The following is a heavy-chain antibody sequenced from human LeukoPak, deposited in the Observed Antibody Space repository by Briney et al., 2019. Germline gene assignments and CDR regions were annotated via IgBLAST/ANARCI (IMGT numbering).Heavy chain of an antibody. CDR3: ARDQNPVNVDIVVVPAAGLDAFDI. J-gene: IGHJ3*02. Sequence: ASVKVSCKASGYTFTSYGINWVRQAPGQGLEWMGWISAYNGNTNYVQTLQGRVTMTTDTSTSTAYMELRTLRSEDTAVYYCARDQNPVNVDIVVVPAAGLDAFDIWGQGTMVTVSS. V-gene: IGHV1-18*01. D-gene: IGHD2-2*01. CDR2: ISAYNGNT. CDR1: GYTFTSYG.